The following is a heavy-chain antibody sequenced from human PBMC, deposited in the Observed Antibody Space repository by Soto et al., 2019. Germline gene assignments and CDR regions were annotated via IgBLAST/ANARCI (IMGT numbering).Heavy chain of an antibody. CDR1: GGSISSGGYY. J-gene: IGHJ4*02. D-gene: IGHD1-26*01. CDR2: IYYSGST. Sequence: PSETLSLTCTVSGGSISSGGYYWSWIRQHPGKGLEWIGYIYYSGSTYYNPSLKSRVTISVDTSKNQFSLKLSSVTAADTAVYYCASARVGATKLFDYWGQGTLVTVPQ. CDR3: ASARVGATKLFDY. V-gene: IGHV4-31*03.